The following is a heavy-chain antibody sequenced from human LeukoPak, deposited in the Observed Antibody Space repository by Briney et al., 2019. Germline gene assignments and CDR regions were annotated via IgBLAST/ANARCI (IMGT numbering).Heavy chain of an antibody. D-gene: IGHD3-10*01. V-gene: IGHV3-23*01. CDR2: ISGSVGTT. CDR1: GFTSSSFA. CDR3: AKDPAIVVLWFGESEDY. Sequence: GCLRPSCAVSGFTSSSFAMSWVRHAPGEGLGWVSAISGSVGTTYYADSVKGRFTIHRHNSKNTLYLQMNSLRAEDTAVYYCAKDPAIVVLWFGESEDYWGQGTLVTVSS. J-gene: IGHJ4*02.